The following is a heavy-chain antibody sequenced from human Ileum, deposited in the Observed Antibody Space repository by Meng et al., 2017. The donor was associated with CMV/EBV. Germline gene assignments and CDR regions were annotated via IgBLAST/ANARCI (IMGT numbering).Heavy chain of an antibody. V-gene: IGHV4-34*01. Sequence: QRQGSGPGLVKPSETLSLTCSLGGSFSPYTWSWIRQAPGKGLEWIGEINQYGSTNFNPSVKSRVTISRDTSKNQFSLRLNSVTAADAAVYYCVTADHHAIKYWGQGTLVTVSS. CDR3: VTADHHAIKY. CDR2: INQYGST. D-gene: IGHD5-12*01. CDR1: GSFSPYT. J-gene: IGHJ4*02.